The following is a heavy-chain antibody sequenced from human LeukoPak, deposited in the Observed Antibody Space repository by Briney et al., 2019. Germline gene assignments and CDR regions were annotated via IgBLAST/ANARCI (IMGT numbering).Heavy chain of an antibody. CDR3: ARLYRGYRSGWSALSPYYYYGMDV. CDR1: GYSVSSNSAA. J-gene: IGHJ6*02. CDR2: TYYSSKWYN. D-gene: IGHD6-19*01. V-gene: IGHV6-1*01. Sequence: SQTLSLTCAISGYSVSSNSAAWNWIRQSPSRGLEWLGRTYYSSKWYNDYAVSVKSRITINPDTSKNQFSLQLNSVTPEDTAVYYCARLYRGYRSGWSALSPYYYYGMDVWGQGTTVTVSS.